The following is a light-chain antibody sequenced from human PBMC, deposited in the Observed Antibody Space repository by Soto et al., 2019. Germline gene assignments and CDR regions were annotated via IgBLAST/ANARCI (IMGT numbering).Light chain of an antibody. CDR2: DAS. Sequence: EIVLTQSPGTLSLSPGERATLSCRASQTLTNTYLAWYQQKPGQAPRLLIFDASTRATSIPDRFSGSGSGTDFTLTISRLEPEDFAVYCCQLYGVSPKTFGQGTNVEVK. CDR3: QLYGVSPKT. V-gene: IGKV3-20*01. J-gene: IGKJ1*01. CDR1: QTLTNTY.